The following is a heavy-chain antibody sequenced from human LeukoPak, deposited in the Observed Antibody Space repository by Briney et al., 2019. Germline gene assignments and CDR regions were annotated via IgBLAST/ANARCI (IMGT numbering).Heavy chain of an antibody. Sequence: ASVKVSCKASGGTFSSYAISWVRQAPGQGLEWMGWINPNSGGTNYAQKFQGRVTMTRDTSIRTAYTELSRLRSDDTAMYYCARYYIEGRCFDYWGQGTLVTVSS. CDR1: GGTFSSYA. V-gene: IGHV1-2*02. J-gene: IGHJ4*02. D-gene: IGHD3-10*01. CDR2: INPNSGGT. CDR3: ARYYIEGRCFDY.